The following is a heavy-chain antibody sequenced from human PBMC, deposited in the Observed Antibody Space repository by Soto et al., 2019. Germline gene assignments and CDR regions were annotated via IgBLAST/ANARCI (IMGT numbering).Heavy chain of an antibody. CDR2: TSYDGSSR. J-gene: IGHJ4*02. D-gene: IGHD6-19*01. CDR3: AKSPPAVAGYFDY. Sequence: QVQLVESGGGVVQPGRSLRLSCAASGFTFSSSGMHWVRQAPGKGLEWVAVTSYDGSSRYYADSVRGRFTISRDNSKNTLYLQMNSLRAEYTAVYYCAKSPPAVAGYFDYWGQGTLVTVSS. CDR1: GFTFSSSG. V-gene: IGHV3-30*18.